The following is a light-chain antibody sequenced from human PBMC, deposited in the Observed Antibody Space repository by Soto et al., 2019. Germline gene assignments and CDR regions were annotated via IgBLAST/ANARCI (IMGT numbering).Light chain of an antibody. CDR1: SSDVGGSDH. J-gene: IGLJ1*01. CDR2: EVT. Sequence: QSVLTQPASVSGSPGQSITISCTGTSSDVGGSDHVSWYQQHPGKAPKLIIYEVTNWPSGVSHRFSGSTSGNTASLTISGLQAEDEADYYCSSYTTSTTLDVFGTGTKVTVL. CDR3: SSYTTSTTLDV. V-gene: IGLV2-14*01.